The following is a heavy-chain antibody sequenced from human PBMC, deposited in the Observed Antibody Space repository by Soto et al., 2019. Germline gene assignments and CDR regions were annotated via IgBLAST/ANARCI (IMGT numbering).Heavy chain of an antibody. CDR1: GGSISSYY. J-gene: IGHJ5*02. Sequence: SETLSLTCTVSGGSISSYYWSWIRQPPGKGLEWIGYIYYSGSTNYNPSLKSRVTISVDTSKNQFSLKLSSVTAADTAVYYCERHSLVVVAENWFDPWGQGTLVTVSS. CDR3: ERHSLVVVAENWFDP. D-gene: IGHD2-15*01. V-gene: IGHV4-59*08. CDR2: IYYSGST.